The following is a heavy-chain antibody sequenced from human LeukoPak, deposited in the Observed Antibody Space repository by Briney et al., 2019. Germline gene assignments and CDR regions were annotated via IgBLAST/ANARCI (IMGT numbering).Heavy chain of an antibody. CDR3: ASRGWGIAAYSFDY. Sequence: SETLSLTCAVYGGSFSGYYWSWIRQPPGKGLEWIGEINHSGSANYNPSLKSRVTISVDTPKNQFSLKLSSVTAADTAVYYCASRGWGIAAYSFDYWGQGTLVTVSS. V-gene: IGHV4-34*01. J-gene: IGHJ4*02. CDR1: GGSFSGYY. CDR2: INHSGSA. D-gene: IGHD6-25*01.